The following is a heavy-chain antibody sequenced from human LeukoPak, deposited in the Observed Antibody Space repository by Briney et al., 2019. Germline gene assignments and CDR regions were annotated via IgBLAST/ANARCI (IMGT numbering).Heavy chain of an antibody. V-gene: IGHV3-23*01. CDR2: ISGSGGST. CDR1: GFTFSSYA. Sequence: GGSLRLSCAASGFTFSSYAMSWVRQAPGKGLEWVSAISGSGGSTYYADSVKGRFTISRDNSKNTLYLQMNSLRAEDTAVYYCAKVNYGSGLYYYYYYGMDVWGQGTTVTVSS. CDR3: AKVNYGSGLYYYYYYGMDV. D-gene: IGHD3-10*01. J-gene: IGHJ6*02.